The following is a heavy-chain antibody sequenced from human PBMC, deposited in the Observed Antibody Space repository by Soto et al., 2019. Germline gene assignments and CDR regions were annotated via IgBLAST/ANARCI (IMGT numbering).Heavy chain of an antibody. CDR1: GFTFSRYN. J-gene: IGHJ4*02. V-gene: IGHV3-21*04. Sequence: GGSLRLSCAASGFTFSRYNMNWVRQAPGKGLEWVSSISSTSSYIFYADSVKGRFTISRDNAKNTLYLQMNSLRAEDTAVYYCAKGAAVAGPDFDYWGQGTLVTVSS. D-gene: IGHD6-19*01. CDR2: ISSTSSYI. CDR3: AKGAAVAGPDFDY.